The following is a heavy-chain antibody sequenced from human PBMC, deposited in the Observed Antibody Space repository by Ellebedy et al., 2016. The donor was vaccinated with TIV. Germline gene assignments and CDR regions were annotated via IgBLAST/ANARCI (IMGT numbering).Heavy chain of an antibody. J-gene: IGHJ4*02. CDR1: GFTFSSYS. D-gene: IGHD3/OR15-3a*01. Sequence: GESLKISCAASGFTFSSYSMNWVRQAPGEGLEWVSYISSSTTKYADSVKGRFTISIDNAKNSLYLQMNNLRDEDTAVYYCARGLDNYWGQGTLVAVSS. V-gene: IGHV3-48*02. CDR3: ARGLDNY. CDR2: ISSSTT.